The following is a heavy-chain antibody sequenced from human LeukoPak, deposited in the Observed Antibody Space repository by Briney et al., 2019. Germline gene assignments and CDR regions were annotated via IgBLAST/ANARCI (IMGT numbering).Heavy chain of an antibody. CDR3: AKLNLGEMAYFDS. Sequence: GGSLRLSCEASGFIFSSYVMGWVRQAPGKGLEWVSSISVGGGDTFTSDAVKGRFTITRENSKNTLYLQMMGLRVEDTAVYFCAKLNLGEMAYFDSWGQGTLVTVSS. V-gene: IGHV3-23*01. CDR2: ISVGGGDT. D-gene: IGHD3-16*01. J-gene: IGHJ4*02. CDR1: GFIFSSYV.